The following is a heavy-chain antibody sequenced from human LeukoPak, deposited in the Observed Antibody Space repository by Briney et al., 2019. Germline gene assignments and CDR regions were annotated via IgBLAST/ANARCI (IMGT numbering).Heavy chain of an antibody. J-gene: IGHJ6*03. V-gene: IGHV3-64*01. D-gene: IGHD5-18*01. Sequence: GGSLRLSCAASGFTLSSYAMHWVRQAPGKGLEYVSAISSNGGSTYYANSVKGRFTISRDNSKNTLYLQMGSLRAEDIAVYYCAREIQVWRMGYYYYMDVWGKGTTVTVSS. CDR1: GFTLSSYA. CDR3: AREIQVWRMGYYYYMDV. CDR2: ISSNGGST.